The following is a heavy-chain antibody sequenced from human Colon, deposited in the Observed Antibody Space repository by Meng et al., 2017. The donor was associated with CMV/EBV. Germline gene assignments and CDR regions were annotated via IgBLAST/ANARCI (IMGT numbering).Heavy chain of an antibody. CDR3: AKAQSNTGGYYFDY. J-gene: IGHJ4*02. CDR1: GFTLSSYA. CDR2: ISGSGGST. Sequence: GESLKTSCAASGFTLSSYAMSWVRQAPGKGLEWVSGISGSGGSTYYADSVKGRFTISRDNSKNTLYLQMNSLRAEDTAVYYCAKAQSNTGGYYFDYWGQGTLVTVSS. D-gene: IGHD3-10*01. V-gene: IGHV3-23*01.